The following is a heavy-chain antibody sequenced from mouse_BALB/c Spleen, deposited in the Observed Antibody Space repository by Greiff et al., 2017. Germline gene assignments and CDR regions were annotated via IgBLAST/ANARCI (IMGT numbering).Heavy chain of an antibody. Sequence: EVKLQESGPGLVKPSQSLSLTCTVTGYSITSDYAWNWIRQFPGNKLEWMGYISYSGSTSYNPSLKSRISITRDTSKNQFFLQLNSVTTEDTATYYCARRGNWDNWGQGTTLTVSS. V-gene: IGHV3-2*02. CDR3: ARRGNWDN. CDR2: ISYSGST. D-gene: IGHD2-1*01. CDR1: GYSITSDYA. J-gene: IGHJ2*01.